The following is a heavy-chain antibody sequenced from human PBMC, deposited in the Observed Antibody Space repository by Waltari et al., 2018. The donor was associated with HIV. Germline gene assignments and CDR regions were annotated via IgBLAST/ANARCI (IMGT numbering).Heavy chain of an antibody. V-gene: IGHV1-2*02. J-gene: IGHJ2*01. Sequence: QVQLVQSGAEWKKPGAAGKGSCNAPGHTFIDYYMHWVRQAPGQELEWMAWINPNGGGTNSAQKFQGRVTMTRDTSISTAYMELTGLNSDGTAMYYCASHHREVVNWYFDLWGRGTLVTVSS. CDR1: GHTFIDYY. CDR2: INPNGGGT. CDR3: ASHHREVVNWYFDL. D-gene: IGHD2-15*01.